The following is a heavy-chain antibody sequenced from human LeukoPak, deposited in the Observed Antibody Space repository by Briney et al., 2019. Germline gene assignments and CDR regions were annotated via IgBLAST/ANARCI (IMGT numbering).Heavy chain of an antibody. CDR2: INPSGGST. D-gene: IGHD1-26*01. CDR1: GYTFTSYN. J-gene: IGHJ4*02. CDR3: ASSQEPHQVDY. V-gene: IGHV1-46*01. Sequence: ASVKVSCTASGYTFTSYNMHWVRQAPGQGLEWMGVINPSGGSTSYAQKFQGRVTMTRDTSTSTVYVELSSMRSEDTAVYYCASSQEPHQVDYWGQGTLVTVSS.